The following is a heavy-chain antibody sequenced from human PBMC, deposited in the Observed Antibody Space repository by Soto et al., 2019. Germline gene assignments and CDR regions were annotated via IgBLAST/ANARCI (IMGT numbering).Heavy chain of an antibody. V-gene: IGHV4-39*01. Sequence: ASETLSLTCTVSGGSISXSSYYWGWIRQPPGKGLEWIGSIYYSGSTYHNPSLKSRVTISVDTSKNQFSLKLSSVTAADTAVYYCASKPPPVEYSSSSDPADDYWGQGTLVTVSS. CDR2: IYYSGST. CDR3: ASKPPPVEYSSSSDPADDY. J-gene: IGHJ4*02. D-gene: IGHD6-6*01. CDR1: GGSISXSSYY.